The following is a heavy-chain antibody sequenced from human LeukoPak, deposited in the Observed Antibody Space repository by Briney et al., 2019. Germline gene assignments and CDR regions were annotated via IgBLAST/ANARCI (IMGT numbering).Heavy chain of an antibody. D-gene: IGHD3-10*01. CDR2: IKSKTDGGTT. CDR1: GFTFSNTW. J-gene: IGHJ4*02. CDR3: TTDFTGGYFDY. Sequence: GGSLRLSCAASGFTFSNTWMSWVRQAPGKGLEWVGRIKSKTDGGTTDYAAPVKGRFTISRDDSKNTLYLQMNSLKTEDTAVYYCTTDFTGGYFDYWGQGTLVTVSS. V-gene: IGHV3-15*01.